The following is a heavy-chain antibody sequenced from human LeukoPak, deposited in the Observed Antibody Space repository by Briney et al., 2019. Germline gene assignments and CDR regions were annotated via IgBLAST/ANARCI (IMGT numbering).Heavy chain of an antibody. Sequence: GASVKVSCKASGGTFSSYAISWVRQAPGQGLEWMGGIIPIFGTANYAQKFQGRVTITADESTSTAYMELSSLRSEDTAVYYCARTITMVRGVIGVHYYYYMDVRGKGTTVTITS. V-gene: IGHV1-69*13. CDR1: GGTFSSYA. CDR3: ARTITMVRGVIGVHYYYYMDV. D-gene: IGHD3-10*01. CDR2: IIPIFGTA. J-gene: IGHJ6*03.